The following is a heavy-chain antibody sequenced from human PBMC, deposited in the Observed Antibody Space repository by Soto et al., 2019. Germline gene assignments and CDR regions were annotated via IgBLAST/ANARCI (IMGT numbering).Heavy chain of an antibody. D-gene: IGHD3-9*01. J-gene: IGHJ3*02. CDR2: INHSGRN. V-gene: IGHV4-34*01. CDR3: ARGGRKDWQLAFDI. Sequence: CGCIWQTPGKGLEWIGEINHSGRNNYSPSLKSRVTMSLDTSKNQFSLNLTSVTAADTAVYYCARGGRKDWQLAFDIRAERTIGTLSS.